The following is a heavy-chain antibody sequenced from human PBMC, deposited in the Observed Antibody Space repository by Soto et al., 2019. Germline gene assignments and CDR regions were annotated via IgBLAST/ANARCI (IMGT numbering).Heavy chain of an antibody. D-gene: IGHD4-17*01. CDR2: IVPMFGTA. V-gene: IGHV1-69*01. CDR3: ARDHRLTTGEIDC. CDR1: GGTFINYA. Sequence: QVQLVQSGAEVKKPGSSVKVSCKASGGTFINYAISWVRQAPGQGLEWMGGIVPMFGTATYVQKFQDRVKITAYESTRTAYLELSSLRSEDTAVYYCARDHRLTTGEIDCWGQGTLVVVSS. J-gene: IGHJ4*02.